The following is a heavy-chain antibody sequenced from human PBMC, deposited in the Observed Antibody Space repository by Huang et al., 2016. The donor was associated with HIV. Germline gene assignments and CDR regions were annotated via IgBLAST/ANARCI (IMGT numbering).Heavy chain of an antibody. J-gene: IGHJ3*02. Sequence: QLQLQESGPGLVKPSETLSLTCSVSGGSISSSSYYWGWIRQPPGKGLEWIGGIYYSGSTFYNPALKRRVTISVDTSKNQFSLRLSSVTAADTSVYYCARHMDCSSSSCLAGGHERGPFDMWGQGTMVTVSS. CDR1: GGSISSSSYY. D-gene: IGHD2-2*01. CDR3: ARHMDCSSSSCLAGGHERGPFDM. CDR2: IYYSGST. V-gene: IGHV4-39*01.